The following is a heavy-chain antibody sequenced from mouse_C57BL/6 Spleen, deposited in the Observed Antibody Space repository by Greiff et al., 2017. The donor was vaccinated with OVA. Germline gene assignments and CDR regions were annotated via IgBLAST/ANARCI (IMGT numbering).Heavy chain of an antibody. J-gene: IGHJ2*01. CDR1: GFTFSSYG. CDR2: ISSGGSCT. CDR3: ARQILDYFDY. V-gene: IGHV5-6*01. Sequence: EVQLVESGGDLVKPGGSLKLSCAASGFTFSSYGMSWVRQTPDKRLEWVATISSGGSCTYYPDSVKGRFTISRDNAKNTLYLQLSSLQSEDTAMYYCARQILDYFDYWGQGTTLTVSS.